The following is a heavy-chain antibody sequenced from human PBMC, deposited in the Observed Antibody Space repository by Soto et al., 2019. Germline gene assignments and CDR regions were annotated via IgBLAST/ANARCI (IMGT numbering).Heavy chain of an antibody. CDR2: IRSKGNNYAT. J-gene: IGHJ6*03. CDR1: GFTFSGSA. D-gene: IGHD3-3*01. CDR3: SRQASDFWSGKPQYYMDV. Sequence: EVQLVESGGGLVQPGGSLKLSGAASGFTFSGSAMHWVRQASGKGLEWVGRIRSKGNNYATAYGASLKGRFTISRDDSKNTAYLQMNSLNTEDTAVYYCSRQASDFWSGKPQYYMDVWGKGTTVTVSS. V-gene: IGHV3-73*01.